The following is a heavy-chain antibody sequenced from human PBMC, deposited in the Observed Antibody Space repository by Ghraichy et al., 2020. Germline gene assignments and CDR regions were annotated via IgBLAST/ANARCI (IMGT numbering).Heavy chain of an antibody. J-gene: IGHJ6*01. CDR3: ARGTFWSAYQYGLDV. D-gene: IGHD3-3*01. CDR1: GFTFSDYY. V-gene: IGHV3-11*03. Sequence: LSLTCAATGFTFSDYYMVWIRQAPGKGLEWLSYISSTSSYTNYADSVKGRFTISRDNANNSLYLQMIGLRAEDTAMYFCARGTFWSAYQYGLDVWGRGTTVIVSS. CDR2: ISSTSSYT.